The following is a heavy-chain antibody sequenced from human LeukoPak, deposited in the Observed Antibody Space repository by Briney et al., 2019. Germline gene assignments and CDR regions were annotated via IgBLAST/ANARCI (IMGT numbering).Heavy chain of an antibody. CDR3: AKGKASGYYSSFDY. J-gene: IGHJ4*02. D-gene: IGHD3-22*01. CDR2: ISISGSKT. Sequence: GGSLRLSCAASEFDFSSHAMTWVRQAPGKGLEWVSAISISGSKTYYADSVKGRFTISRDNSKNTLYLQMNSLRAEDTAVYYCAKGKASGYYSSFDYWGQGTLVTVSS. V-gene: IGHV3-23*01. CDR1: EFDFSSHA.